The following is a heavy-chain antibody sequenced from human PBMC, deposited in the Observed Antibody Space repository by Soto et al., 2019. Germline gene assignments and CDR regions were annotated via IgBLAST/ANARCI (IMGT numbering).Heavy chain of an antibody. J-gene: IGHJ3*02. CDR2: IIPIFGTA. Sequence: GASVKVSCKASGGTFSSYAISWLRQAPGQGLEWMGGIIPIFGTANYAQKFQGRVTITADESTSTAYMELSSLRSEDTAVYYCARGPPRDDRSPYDAFDIWGQGTMVTVSS. V-gene: IGHV1-69*13. CDR3: ARGPPRDDRSPYDAFDI. CDR1: GGTFSSYA.